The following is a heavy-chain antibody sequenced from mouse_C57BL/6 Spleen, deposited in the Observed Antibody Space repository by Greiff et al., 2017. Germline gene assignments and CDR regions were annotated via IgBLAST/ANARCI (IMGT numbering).Heavy chain of an antibody. D-gene: IGHD2-4*01. CDR2: SRNKANDYTT. Sequence: EVKLVESGGGLVQSGRSLRLSCATSGFTFSDFYMEWVRQAPGKGLEWIAASRNKANDYTTEYSASVKGRFIVSRDTSQSILYLQMNALRAEDTAIYYCARAYDYHWYFDVWGTGTTVTVSS. CDR1: GFTFSDFY. V-gene: IGHV7-1*01. J-gene: IGHJ1*03. CDR3: ARAYDYHWYFDV.